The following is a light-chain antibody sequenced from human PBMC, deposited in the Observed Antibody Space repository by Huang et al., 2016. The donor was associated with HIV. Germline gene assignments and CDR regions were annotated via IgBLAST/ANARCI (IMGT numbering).Light chain of an antibody. V-gene: IGKV1-5*01. CDR1: QSISSW. CDR3: QQYNSYPIT. J-gene: IGKJ5*01. CDR2: DAS. Sequence: DIQMTQSPSTLSASVGDSVTITCRASQSISSWLAWYQQKPGKAHKVLIYDASNLESGVPSRFSGSGSGTEFTLTISSLQPDNFATYYCQQYNSYPITFGQGTRLEIK.